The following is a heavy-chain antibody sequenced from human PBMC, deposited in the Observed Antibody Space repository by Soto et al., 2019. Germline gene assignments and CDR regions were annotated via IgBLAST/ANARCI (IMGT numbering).Heavy chain of an antibody. V-gene: IGHV3-23*01. Sequence: GGSLRLSCAASGFTFSSYAMSWVRQAPGKGLEWVSAISGGGGSTYYADSVKGRFTISRDNSKNTLYLQMNSLRAEDTAVYYCAKSAYYDFWSGYYTGQIYYYMDVWGKGTTVTVSS. CDR3: AKSAYYDFWSGYYTGQIYYYMDV. J-gene: IGHJ6*03. D-gene: IGHD3-3*01. CDR1: GFTFSSYA. CDR2: ISGGGGST.